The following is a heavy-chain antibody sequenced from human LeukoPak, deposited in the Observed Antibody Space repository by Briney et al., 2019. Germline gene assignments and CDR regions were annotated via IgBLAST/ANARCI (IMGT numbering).Heavy chain of an antibody. CDR3: AREDIVVVPALGGFDP. D-gene: IGHD2-2*01. J-gene: IGHJ5*02. CDR2: INPSGGST. Sequence: ASVKVSCKASGYTFTSYYMHWVRQASGQGLEWMGIINPSGGSTSYAQKFRGRVTMTRDTSTSTVYMELSSLRSEDTAVYYCAREDIVVVPALGGFDPWGQGTLVTVSS. V-gene: IGHV1-46*03. CDR1: GYTFTSYY.